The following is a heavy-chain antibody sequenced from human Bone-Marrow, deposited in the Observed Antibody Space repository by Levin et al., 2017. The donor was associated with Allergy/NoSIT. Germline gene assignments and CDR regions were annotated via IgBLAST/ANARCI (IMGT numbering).Heavy chain of an antibody. CDR2: MFSSGST. CDR1: GVSISSSDYY. CDR3: ARGMHWLEP. V-gene: IGHV4-61*02. Sequence: SQNLSLTCTVSGVSISSSDYYWTWIRQPAGKGLEWIGRMFSSGSTMYNPSLKSRVSMSVDTSTNQLSLKLSSVTAADTAVYYCARGMHWLEPWGQGTLVIVSS. J-gene: IGHJ5*02.